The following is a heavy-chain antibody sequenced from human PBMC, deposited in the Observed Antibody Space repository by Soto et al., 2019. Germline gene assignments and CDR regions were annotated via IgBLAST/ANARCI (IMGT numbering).Heavy chain of an antibody. CDR3: ARDLYSSGWYNWFDT. CDR1: GGSISSYY. J-gene: IGHJ5*02. CDR2: IYYSGST. V-gene: IGHV4-59*01. D-gene: IGHD6-19*01. Sequence: SETLSLTCTGSGGSISSYYWSWNRQPPGKGPEWIGYIYYSGSTNYNPSLKSRVTISVDTSKNQFSLKLSSVTAADTAVYYCARDLYSSGWYNWFDTWGQGTPVTVSS.